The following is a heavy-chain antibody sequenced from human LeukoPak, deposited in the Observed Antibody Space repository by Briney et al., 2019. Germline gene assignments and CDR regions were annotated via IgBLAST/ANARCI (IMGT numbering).Heavy chain of an antibody. D-gene: IGHD3-22*01. J-gene: IGHJ4*02. CDR2: ISGSGGST. CDR3: APHHYDSSAVFDY. V-gene: IGHV3-23*01. Sequence: GGSLRLSCAASGFTFSSYAMSWVRQALGKGLEWVSAISGSGGSTYYADSVKGRFTISRDNSKNTLYLQMNSLRAEDTAVYYCAPHHYDSSAVFDYWGQGTLVTVSS. CDR1: GFTFSSYA.